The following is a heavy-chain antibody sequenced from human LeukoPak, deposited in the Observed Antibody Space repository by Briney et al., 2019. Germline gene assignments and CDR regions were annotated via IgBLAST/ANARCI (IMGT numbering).Heavy chain of an antibody. CDR3: AKEMLGELLPISWDY. V-gene: IGHV3-23*01. CDR1: GFTFSSYG. CDR2: ISGSGGST. Sequence: PGRSLRLSCAASGFTFSSYGMHWVRQAPGKGLEWVSAISGSGGSTYYADSVKGRFTISRDNSKNTLYLQMNSLRAEDTAVYYCAKEMLGELLPISWDYWGQGTLVTVSS. J-gene: IGHJ4*02. D-gene: IGHD1-26*01.